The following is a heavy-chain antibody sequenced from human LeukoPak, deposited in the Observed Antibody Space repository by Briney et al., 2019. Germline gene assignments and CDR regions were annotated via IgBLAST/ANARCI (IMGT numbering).Heavy chain of an antibody. D-gene: IGHD1-1*01. CDR3: ARTEERDDAFDI. Sequence: PSETLSLTCAVSGDSISNYYWSWIRQPPGKGLEWIGYIYYSGSTNYNPSLKSRVTISVDTSKNQFSLKLSSVTAADTAVYYCARTEERDDAFDIWGQGTMVTVSS. CDR1: GDSISNYY. J-gene: IGHJ3*02. V-gene: IGHV4-59*08. CDR2: IYYSGST.